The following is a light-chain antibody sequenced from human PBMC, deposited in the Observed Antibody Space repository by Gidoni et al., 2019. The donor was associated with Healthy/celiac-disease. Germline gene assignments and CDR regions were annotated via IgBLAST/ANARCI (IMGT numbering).Light chain of an antibody. CDR3: QQRSNWPPT. CDR2: DAS. Sequence: EIVWTQSPATLSLSPGERATLSCRASQRVSSYLAWYQQKPVQAPRLLIYDASNRATGIPARFSGSGSGTDFTLTISSLVLEYFAVYYCQQRSNWPPTFGPGTKVDI. J-gene: IGKJ3*01. V-gene: IGKV3-11*01. CDR1: QRVSSY.